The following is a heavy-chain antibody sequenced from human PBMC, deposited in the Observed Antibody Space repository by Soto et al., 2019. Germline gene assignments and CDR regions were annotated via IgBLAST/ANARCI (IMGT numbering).Heavy chain of an antibody. D-gene: IGHD4-17*01. CDR1: TFTFSTYS. V-gene: IGHV3-48*01. CDR3: ASRGEYDYGDWS. CDR2: ISSSSTSI. Sequence: EVQLVESGGGLVQPGGSLRLSCEASTFTFSTYSMNWVRQAPGKGLEWISYISSSSTSIYYADSVKGRFTISRDNAKNSLWLQMNSLRAEDTAVYYCASRGEYDYGDWSWGQGTLVTVSS. J-gene: IGHJ4*02.